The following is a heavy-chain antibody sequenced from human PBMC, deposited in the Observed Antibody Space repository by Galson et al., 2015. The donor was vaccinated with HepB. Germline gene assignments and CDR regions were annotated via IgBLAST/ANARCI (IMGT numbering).Heavy chain of an antibody. CDR3: ARDLTGEGGAFDV. CDR1: EFIFSSYG. V-gene: IGHV3-33*08. Sequence: SLRLSCAASEFIFSSYGMHWVRQAPGKGLEWVALIRYDGSNENYADSVKGRFTVSRVNSKNTLYLQMNTLRAEDTAVYYCARDLTGEGGAFDVWGQGTMVTVSS. D-gene: IGHD7-27*01. J-gene: IGHJ3*01. CDR2: IRYDGSNE.